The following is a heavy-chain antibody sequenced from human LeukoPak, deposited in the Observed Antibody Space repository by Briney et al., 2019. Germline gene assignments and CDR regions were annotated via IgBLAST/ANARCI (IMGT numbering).Heavy chain of an antibody. CDR1: GGSITSGGHY. V-gene: IGHV4-31*03. Sequence: SQTLSLTCTVSGGSITSGGHYWSWIRQHPGKGLQWIGYIDYSGTTYYNPSLKRRVTISLGTSKNQFSLQPSSVTAAHPAVYYCARASRLGELSLGYWGQGTLVTVSS. CDR2: IDYSGTT. J-gene: IGHJ4*02. CDR3: ARASRLGELSLGY. D-gene: IGHD3-16*02.